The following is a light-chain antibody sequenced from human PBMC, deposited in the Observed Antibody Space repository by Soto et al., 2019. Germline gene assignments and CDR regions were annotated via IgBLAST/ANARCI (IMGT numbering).Light chain of an antibody. CDR2: DVS. CDR1: SSDVGGYNY. J-gene: IGLJ2*01. CDR3: GSYPSSGTVL. V-gene: IGLV2-14*01. Sequence: QSALTQPASVSGSPGQSITISCTGTSSDVGGYNYVSWYQQYPGKAPKLMIFDVSDRPSGVSNRFSGSKSGNTASLTISGLQAEDEADYYCGSYPSSGTVLLGGGTKLTVL.